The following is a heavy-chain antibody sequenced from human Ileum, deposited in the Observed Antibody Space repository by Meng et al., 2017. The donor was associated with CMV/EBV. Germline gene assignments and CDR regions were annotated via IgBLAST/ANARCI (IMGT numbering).Heavy chain of an antibody. J-gene: IGHJ1*01. V-gene: IGHV3-23*03. Sequence: GESLKISCAASGFTFSSFAMSWVRQAPGKGLEWVSIIYSGGGSTYYSDSVRGRFTISRDNSKNTLYLQMNSLRADDTAVYYCAKDPKAARGVEYFQYWGQGSLVTVSS. CDR3: AKDPKAARGVEYFQY. CDR1: GFTFSSFA. D-gene: IGHD3-10*01. CDR2: IYSGGGST.